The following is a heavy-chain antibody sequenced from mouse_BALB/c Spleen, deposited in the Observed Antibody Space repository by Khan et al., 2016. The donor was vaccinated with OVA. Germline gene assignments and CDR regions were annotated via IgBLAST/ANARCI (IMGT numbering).Heavy chain of an antibody. J-gene: IGHJ4*01. CDR1: GYSITSGYS. Sequence: EVQLQESGPDLVKPSQSLSLTCTVTGYSITSGYSWHWIRQFPGNKLEWMGYIYHSGSINYNPSLKSRFSITRDTSKNLLFLTLNSVTTEDTATYYCSGDGNYMDYWGQGTSATVSS. CDR3: SGDGNYMDY. V-gene: IGHV3-1*02. D-gene: IGHD2-1*01. CDR2: IYHSGSI.